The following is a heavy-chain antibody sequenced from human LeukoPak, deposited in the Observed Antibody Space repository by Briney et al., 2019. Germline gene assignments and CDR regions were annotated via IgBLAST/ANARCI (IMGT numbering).Heavy chain of an antibody. CDR2: IYYSGSS. J-gene: IGHJ4*02. D-gene: IGHD5-24*01. V-gene: IGHV4-39*01. CDR3: ARHRSGWLQSSFDY. Sequence: PSETLSLTCSVSGGSISSSSSYWGWIRQPPGKGLEWIGSIYYSGSSFDNLALKSRVTISVGTSKNQFSLKLSSVTAADTAVYYCARHRSGWLQSSFDYWGQGTLVTVPS. CDR1: GGSISSSSSY.